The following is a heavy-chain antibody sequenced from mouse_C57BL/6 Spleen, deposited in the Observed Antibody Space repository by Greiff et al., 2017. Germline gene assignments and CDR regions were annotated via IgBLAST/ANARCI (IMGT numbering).Heavy chain of an antibody. CDR3: ASGPGSSYPYYAMDY. CDR1: GYAFSSYW. D-gene: IGHD1-1*01. J-gene: IGHJ4*01. V-gene: IGHV1-80*01. Sequence: QVQLQQSGAELVKPGASVKISCKASGYAFSSYWMNWVKQRPGQGLEWIGQIYPGDGDTNYNGKFKGKATLTADKSSSTAYMQLSSLTSEDSAVYFCASGPGSSYPYYAMDYWGQGTSVTVSS. CDR2: IYPGDGDT.